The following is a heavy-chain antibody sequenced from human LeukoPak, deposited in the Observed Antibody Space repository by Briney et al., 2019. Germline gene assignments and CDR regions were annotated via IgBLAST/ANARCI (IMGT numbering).Heavy chain of an antibody. J-gene: IGHJ4*02. CDR3: ARYYDFWSGSEGPRFDY. V-gene: IGHV1-69*13. CDR2: IIPIFSTA. CDR1: GGTFSSYA. D-gene: IGHD3-3*01. Sequence: GASVKVSCKASGGTFSSYAISWVRQAPGQGLEWMGGIIPIFSTANYAQKFQGRVTITADESTSTAYMELSSLRSEDTAVYYCARYYDFWSGSEGPRFDYGGQGTLVTVSS.